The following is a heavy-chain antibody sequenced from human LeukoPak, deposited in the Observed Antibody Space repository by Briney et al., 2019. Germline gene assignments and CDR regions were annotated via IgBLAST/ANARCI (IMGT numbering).Heavy chain of an antibody. Sequence: GGSLRLSCAASGFIFSTYSMNWVRQAPGKGLEWVSSISSSTSYIYYADSVKGRFTISRDNAKNTLYLQMNGLRAEDTAVYYCAKIGDGYQFDYWGQGTLVTVSS. CDR1: GFIFSTYS. J-gene: IGHJ4*02. CDR2: ISSSTSYI. D-gene: IGHD5-24*01. CDR3: AKIGDGYQFDY. V-gene: IGHV3-21*04.